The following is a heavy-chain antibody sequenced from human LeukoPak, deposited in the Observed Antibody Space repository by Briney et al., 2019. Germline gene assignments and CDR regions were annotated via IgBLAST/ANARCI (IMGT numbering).Heavy chain of an antibody. Sequence: GGSLRLSCAASGFTFSSYSMNWVRQAPGKGLEWVSSISSSSSYIYYPDSEKGRFTISRDSAKNSLYLQMNSLRAEDTAVYYCAIAKGELWLNRATLYWGQGTLVTVSS. J-gene: IGHJ4*02. D-gene: IGHD5-18*01. CDR3: AIAKGELWLNRATLY. CDR2: ISSSSSYI. CDR1: GFTFSSYS. V-gene: IGHV3-21*01.